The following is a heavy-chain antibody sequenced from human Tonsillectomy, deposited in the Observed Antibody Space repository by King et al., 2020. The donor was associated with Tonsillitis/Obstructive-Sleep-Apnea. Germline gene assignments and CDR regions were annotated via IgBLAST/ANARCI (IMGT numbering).Heavy chain of an antibody. Sequence: VQLVESGGGLVKPGGSLRLSCAASGFIFSNAWMNWVRQAPGKGLEWVGHIKDKTDGGTTEYAAPVRGRFTISRHDSKNTLYLQMNGLGTEDTAVYYCNTFVCTDSSCRTFFDYWGQGTLVTVSS. D-gene: IGHD6-6*01. CDR3: NTFVCTDSSCRTFFDY. CDR2: IKDKTDGGTT. V-gene: IGHV3-15*07. CDR1: GFIFSNAW. J-gene: IGHJ4*02.